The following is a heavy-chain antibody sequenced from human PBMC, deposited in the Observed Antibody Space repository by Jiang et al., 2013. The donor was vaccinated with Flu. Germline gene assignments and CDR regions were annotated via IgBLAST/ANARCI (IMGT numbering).Heavy chain of an antibody. Sequence: GPGLVKPSQTLSLTCTVSGGSISSGSFHWGWIRQSAGTGLEWIGQISTSGSTSYNPSLKSRVTISADTSKNQLSLKLSSVTAADTAVYYCARGDYCGGDCWRYFDLWGRGTLVTVSS. V-gene: IGHV4-61*02. D-gene: IGHD2-21*02. J-gene: IGHJ2*01. CDR2: ISTSGST. CDR3: ARGDYCGGDCWRYFDL. CDR1: GGSISSGSFH.